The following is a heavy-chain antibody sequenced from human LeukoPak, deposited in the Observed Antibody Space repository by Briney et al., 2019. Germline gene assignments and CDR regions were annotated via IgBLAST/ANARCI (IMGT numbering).Heavy chain of an antibody. D-gene: IGHD3-10*01. CDR1: GFTFDDYG. Sequence: GGSLRLSCAASGFTFDDYGMSWVRQAPGKGLEWVSGINWNGGSTGYADSVKGRFTISRDNAKNSLYLQMNSLRAEDTALYYCARGAFGSPYGSGSYYEPSHSDYWGQGTLVTVSS. J-gene: IGHJ4*02. CDR2: INWNGGST. V-gene: IGHV3-20*04. CDR3: ARGAFGSPYGSGSYYEPSHSDY.